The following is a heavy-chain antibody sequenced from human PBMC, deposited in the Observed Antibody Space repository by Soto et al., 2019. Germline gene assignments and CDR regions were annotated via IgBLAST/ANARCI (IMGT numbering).Heavy chain of an antibody. Sequence: QVQLQESGPGLAKPSETLSLTCTVSGGSMSNYYWSWIRQPPGKGLEWIGYIYYSGSTNYNPSLTSRVTISVDTSKNQFSLKLSSVTAADTAVYYCGRHVPARVGFDPWGQGTLVTVSS. CDR1: GGSMSNYY. V-gene: IGHV4-59*08. CDR2: IYYSGST. CDR3: GRHVPARVGFDP. J-gene: IGHJ5*02.